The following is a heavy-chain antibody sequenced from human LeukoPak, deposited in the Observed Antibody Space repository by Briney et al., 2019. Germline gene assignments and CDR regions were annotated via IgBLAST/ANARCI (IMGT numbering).Heavy chain of an antibody. CDR1: GGSHSDYY. V-gene: IGHV4-34*01. CDR2: INHGGST. Sequence: SETLSLTCAVCGGSHSDYYWNWIRQSPGKGLEWIGEINHGGSTNYNPSLKSRITISVDTSKNQFSLKLSSVTAADTAVYYCARESGYWNYRMGYMDVWGKGTTVTVSS. CDR3: ARESGYWNYRMGYMDV. D-gene: IGHD1-7*01. J-gene: IGHJ6*03.